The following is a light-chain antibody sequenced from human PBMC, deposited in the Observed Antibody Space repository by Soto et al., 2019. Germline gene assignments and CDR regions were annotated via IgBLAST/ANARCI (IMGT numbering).Light chain of an antibody. CDR2: AAS. CDR1: QGISNY. J-gene: IGKJ3*01. CDR3: QKYNSAPIFT. Sequence: DIQMTQSPSSLSASVGDRVTITCRASQGISNYLGWYQQNPGKVPKLLIYAASTLQSGVPSRFSGSGSGTDFTLTISSLQPEDVATYYWQKYNSAPIFTFGPRTNVYLK. V-gene: IGKV1-27*01.